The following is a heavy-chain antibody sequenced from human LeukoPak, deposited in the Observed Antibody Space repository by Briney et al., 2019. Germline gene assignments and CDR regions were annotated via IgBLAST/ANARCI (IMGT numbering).Heavy chain of an antibody. D-gene: IGHD2-15*01. CDR2: INHSGST. V-gene: IGHV4-34*01. Sequence: PSETLSLTCAVYGGSFSGHYWSWIRQPPGKGLEWIGEINHSGSTNHNASLKSRVTISVDTSKTQFSLKLSSVTAADTAVYYCARGDCGGSCYSEKYFDYWGQGTLVTVSS. J-gene: IGHJ4*02. CDR3: ARGDCGGSCYSEKYFDY. CDR1: GGSFSGHY.